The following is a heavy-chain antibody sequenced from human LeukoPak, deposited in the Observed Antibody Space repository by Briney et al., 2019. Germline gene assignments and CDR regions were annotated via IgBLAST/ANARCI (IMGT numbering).Heavy chain of an antibody. CDR2: INHSGST. D-gene: IGHD3-10*01. J-gene: IGHJ3*02. V-gene: IGHV4-34*01. CDR3: AKSNGYGLVDI. Sequence: SETLSLTCAVYGGSSSGYYWSWIRQPPGKGLEWIGEINHSGSTNYNPSLKSRVTISVDTSKNQFSLKLNSVTAADTAVYYCAKSNGYGLVDIWGQGTMVTVSS. CDR1: GGSSSGYY.